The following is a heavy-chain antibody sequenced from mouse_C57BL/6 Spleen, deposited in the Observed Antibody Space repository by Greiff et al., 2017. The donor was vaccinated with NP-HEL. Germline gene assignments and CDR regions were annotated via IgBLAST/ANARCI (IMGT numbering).Heavy chain of an antibody. Sequence: VHLVESGAELVRPGASVTLSCKASGYTFTDYEMHWVKQTPVHGLEWIGAIDPETGGTAYNQKFKGKAILTADKSSSTAYMELRSLTSEDSAVYYCTRGDDYEAYWGQGTLVTVSA. CDR2: IDPETGGT. V-gene: IGHV1-15*01. J-gene: IGHJ3*01. CDR3: TRGDDYEAY. D-gene: IGHD2-4*01. CDR1: GYTFTDYE.